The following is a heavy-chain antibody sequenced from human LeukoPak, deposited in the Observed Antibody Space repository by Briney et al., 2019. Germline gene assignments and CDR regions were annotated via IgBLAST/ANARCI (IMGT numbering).Heavy chain of an antibody. D-gene: IGHD4-17*01. Sequence: PSETLSLTCTVSGGSISSYYWSWIRQPPGKGLEWIGYIYYSGSTNYNPSLKSRVTISVDTSKNQFSLKLSSVTAADTAVYYCAGGGDYGDYIPNWFDPWGQGTLVTVSS. V-gene: IGHV4-59*01. CDR2: IYYSGST. CDR1: GGSISSYY. CDR3: AGGGDYGDYIPNWFDP. J-gene: IGHJ5*02.